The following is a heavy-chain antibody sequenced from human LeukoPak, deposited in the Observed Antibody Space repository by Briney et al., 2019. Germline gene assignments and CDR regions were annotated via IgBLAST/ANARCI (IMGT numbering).Heavy chain of an antibody. CDR1: GFTFRSYW. CDR2: INEDGSDK. V-gene: IGHV3-7*04. J-gene: IGHJ1*01. CDR3: ARGGTLEYFQH. Sequence: GGSLRLSCAASGFTFRSYWMSWVRQAPGKGLEWVANINEDGSDKTYVDSVKGRFTISRDNAKNSLYLQMNSLRAEDTAVYYCARGGTLEYFQHWGQGTLVTVSS.